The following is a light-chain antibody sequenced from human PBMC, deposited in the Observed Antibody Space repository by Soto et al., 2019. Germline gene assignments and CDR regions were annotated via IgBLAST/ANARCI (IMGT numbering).Light chain of an antibody. CDR2: DAS. V-gene: IGKV1-5*01. CDR1: QTIINW. J-gene: IGKJ1*01. CDR3: LQYHSSWT. Sequence: DIQMTQSPSTLSASVGGRVTITCRASQTIINWLAWYQQKPGKAPKLLIYDASSLESGVPSRFSGSGSGTEFTLTISSLQPEDFATYYCLQYHSSWTFGQGTKVDNK.